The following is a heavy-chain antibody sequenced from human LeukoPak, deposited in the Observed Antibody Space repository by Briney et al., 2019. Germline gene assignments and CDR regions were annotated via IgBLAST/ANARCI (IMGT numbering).Heavy chain of an antibody. D-gene: IGHD3-16*02. CDR2: INPNSGGT. J-gene: IGHJ4*02. CDR1: GYTFTGYY. CDR3: ARAIIDLHGDDY. Sequence: ASVKVSCKASGYTFTGYYMHWVRQAPGQGLEWMGWINPNSGGTNYAQKFQGRVTMTRDTSISTAYMELSRLRSDDTAVYYCARAIIDLHGDDYWGQGTLVTVSS. V-gene: IGHV1-2*02.